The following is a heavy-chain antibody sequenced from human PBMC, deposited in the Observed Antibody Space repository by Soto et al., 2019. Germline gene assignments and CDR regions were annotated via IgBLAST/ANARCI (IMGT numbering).Heavy chain of an antibody. Sequence: EVQLLESGGGLVQPGGSLRLSCAASGFTFSSYAMSWVRQAPGKGLEWVSAISGSGGSTYYADSVKGRFTISRDNSKNTLYPQMTSLRAEETAVCSCAKEGQLWLFDYWCQGTLVTVSS. D-gene: IGHD5-18*01. J-gene: IGHJ4*02. CDR2: ISGSGGST. CDR1: GFTFSSYA. V-gene: IGHV3-23*01. CDR3: AKEGQLWLFDY.